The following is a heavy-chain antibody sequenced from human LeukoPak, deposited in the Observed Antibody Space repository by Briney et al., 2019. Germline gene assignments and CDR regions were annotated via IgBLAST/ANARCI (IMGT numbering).Heavy chain of an antibody. V-gene: IGHV3-7*01. CDR3: ARFIVGATWGAFDI. CDR1: GFTFSSYW. D-gene: IGHD1-26*01. J-gene: IGHJ3*02. Sequence: GGSLRLSCAASGFTFSSYWMSWVRQAPGKGLEWVANIKQDGSEKYYVDSVKGRFTISRDNAKNTLYLQMNSLRAEDTAVYYCARFIVGATWGAFDIWGQGTVVTVSS. CDR2: IKQDGSEK.